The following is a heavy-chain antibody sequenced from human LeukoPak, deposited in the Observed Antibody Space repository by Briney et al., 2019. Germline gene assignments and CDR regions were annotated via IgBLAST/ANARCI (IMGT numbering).Heavy chain of an antibody. CDR1: GGSISYSSYY. D-gene: IGHD2-15*01. V-gene: IGHV4-39*07. Sequence: SETLSLTCTVSGGSISYSSYYWGCIRQPPGKGLECIGSIYYSGSTYYNPSLKSRVTISVDTSKNQFSLKLSSVTAADTAVYYCARDWAVVVAATEYYFDYWGQGTLVTVSS. CDR2: IYYSGST. J-gene: IGHJ4*02. CDR3: ARDWAVVVAATEYYFDY.